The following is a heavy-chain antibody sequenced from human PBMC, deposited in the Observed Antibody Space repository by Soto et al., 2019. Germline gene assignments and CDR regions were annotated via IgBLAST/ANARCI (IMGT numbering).Heavy chain of an antibody. CDR2: IYYSGST. CDR3: ATYSSSRGYFDY. CDR1: GGSISSGGYY. J-gene: IGHJ4*02. V-gene: IGHV4-31*03. Sequence: PSETLSLTCTVSGGSISSGGYYLSWIRQHPGKGLEWVGYIYYSGSTYYNPSVKSRVTISVDTSKNQFSLKLSSVTAADTAVYYCATYSSSRGYFDYWGQGTLVTVSS. D-gene: IGHD6-13*01.